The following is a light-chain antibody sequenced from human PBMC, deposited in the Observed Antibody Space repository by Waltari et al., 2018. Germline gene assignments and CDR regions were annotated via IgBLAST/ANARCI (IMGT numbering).Light chain of an antibody. CDR3: GTWDGSLSAAV. V-gene: IGLV1-51*02. Sequence: QSVLTQPPSISAAPGQKVTISCSGSNSNIGNNYVSWFQQLPGTAPKLLIYENNWRPSGIPDRFSGSKSGTSATLGITGLQTGDEADYYCGTWDGSLSAAVFGGGTKLTVL. J-gene: IGLJ3*02. CDR2: ENN. CDR1: NSNIGNNY.